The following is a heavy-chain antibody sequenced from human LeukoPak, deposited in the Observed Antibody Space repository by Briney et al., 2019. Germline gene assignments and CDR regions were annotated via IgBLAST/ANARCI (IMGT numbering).Heavy chain of an antibody. CDR2: IYYSGST. CDR3: ARSQDCSSTSCYTGGSAFDI. V-gene: IGHV4-39*01. D-gene: IGHD2-2*02. Sequence: SETLSLTCTVSGGSISSSSYYWGWIRQPPGKGLEWIGSIYYSGSTYYNPSLKSRVTISVDTSKNQFSLKLSSVTAADTAVYYCARSQDCSSTSCYTGGSAFDIWGQGTMVTVSS. J-gene: IGHJ3*02. CDR1: GGSISSSSYY.